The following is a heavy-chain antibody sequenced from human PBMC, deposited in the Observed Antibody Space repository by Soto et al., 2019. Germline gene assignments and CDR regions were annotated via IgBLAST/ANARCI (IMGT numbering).Heavy chain of an antibody. CDR2: IYWNDDK. V-gene: IGHV2-5*01. CDR1: GFSLSTSGVG. J-gene: IGHJ5*02. D-gene: IGHD6-19*01. Sequence: QITLKESGPTLVKPTQTLTLTCTFSGFSLSTSGVGVGWIRQPPGKALEWLALIYWNDDKRYSPSLKSRLTITKNTPKNQVVLTKTHMGPVDTATYFCAHTIAVGDKRGGGNWFDPWGQGTLVTVSS. CDR3: AHTIAVGDKRGGGNWFDP.